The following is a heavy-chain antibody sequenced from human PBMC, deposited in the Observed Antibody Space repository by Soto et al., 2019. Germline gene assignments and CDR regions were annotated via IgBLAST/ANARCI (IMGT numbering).Heavy chain of an antibody. V-gene: IGHV3-23*01. CDR2: ISGSGGST. Sequence: SGGSLRLSCAASGFTFSSYAMSWVRQAPGKGLEWVSAISGSGGSTYYADSVKGRFTISRDNSKNTLYLQMNSLRAEDTAVYYCAATPGYCSGGSCQYYYYMDVWGKGTTVTVSS. CDR1: GFTFSSYA. CDR3: AATPGYCSGGSCQYYYYMDV. J-gene: IGHJ6*03. D-gene: IGHD2-15*01.